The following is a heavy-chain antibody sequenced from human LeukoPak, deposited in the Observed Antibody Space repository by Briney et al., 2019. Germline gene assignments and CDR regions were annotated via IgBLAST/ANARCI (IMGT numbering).Heavy chain of an antibody. CDR1: RFTFSNFA. V-gene: IGHV3-23*01. J-gene: IGHJ4*02. CDR3: AKSGPYCSSTTCNYFDY. Sequence: GGSLRLSCAASRFTFSNFAMSWVRQAPRKGLEWVSTISGSAYSTYYADSVKGRFTISRDNSKNALFLQMNSLSAKDTAVYYCAKSGPYCSSTTCNYFDYWGQGTLVTVSS. D-gene: IGHD2-2*01. CDR2: ISGSAYST.